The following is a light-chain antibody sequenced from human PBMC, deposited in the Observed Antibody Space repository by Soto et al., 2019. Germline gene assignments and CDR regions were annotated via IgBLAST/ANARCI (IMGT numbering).Light chain of an antibody. Sequence: EIVLTQSPATLSLSPGEGATLSCRGSQSVSSYLAWYQQKPGQAPRLLIYDASNRSTGIPARCSDSRSGTDFTLIISSLEPEDFAVYYCKQRSDWPVTFGLGTQV. CDR2: DAS. CDR3: KQRSDWPVT. V-gene: IGKV3-11*01. CDR1: QSVSSY. J-gene: IGKJ1*01.